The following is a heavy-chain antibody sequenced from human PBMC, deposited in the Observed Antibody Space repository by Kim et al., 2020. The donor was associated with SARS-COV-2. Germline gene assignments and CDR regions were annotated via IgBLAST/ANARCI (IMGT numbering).Heavy chain of an antibody. CDR3: ARDMVSSGWYNDY. J-gene: IGHJ4*02. CDR2: ISSSSSYI. Sequence: GGSLRLSCAASGFTFSSYSMNWVRQAPGKGLEWVSSISSSSSYIYYADSVKGRFTISRDNAKNSLYLQMNSLRAEDTAVYYCARDMVSSGWYNDYWGQGTLVTVSS. V-gene: IGHV3-21*04. D-gene: IGHD6-19*01. CDR1: GFTFSSYS.